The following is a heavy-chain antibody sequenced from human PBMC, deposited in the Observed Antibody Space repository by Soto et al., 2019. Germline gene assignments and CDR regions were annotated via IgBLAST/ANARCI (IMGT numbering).Heavy chain of an antibody. CDR2: IKSKTDGGTA. Sequence: EVQLVESGGGFVQPGGSLGHSCVASRFSFTNAWMSWVRQAPGKGPEWVGRIKSKTDGGTADYAAPVKGRFTISRDDSQNTLYLHMDSLKTEDTALYHCSTDIGIYGLDIWGQGTTVTVSS. J-gene: IGHJ6*02. D-gene: IGHD1-26*01. CDR1: RFSFTNAW. CDR3: STDIGIYGLDI. V-gene: IGHV3-15*01.